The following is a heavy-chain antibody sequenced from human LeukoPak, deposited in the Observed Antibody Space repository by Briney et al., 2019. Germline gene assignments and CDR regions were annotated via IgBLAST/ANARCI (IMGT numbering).Heavy chain of an antibody. D-gene: IGHD3-10*01. V-gene: IGHV3-48*03. Sequence: GGSLRLSCAASGFTFSNYEMNWVRQAPGRGMEWVSYISSGGSLIYYADSVKGRFTISRDNANDSLYLQMNSLRAEDTAVYYCARDLRVITMVRGALDYWGQGTLVTVSS. CDR2: ISSGGSLI. J-gene: IGHJ4*02. CDR3: ARDLRVITMVRGALDY. CDR1: GFTFSNYE.